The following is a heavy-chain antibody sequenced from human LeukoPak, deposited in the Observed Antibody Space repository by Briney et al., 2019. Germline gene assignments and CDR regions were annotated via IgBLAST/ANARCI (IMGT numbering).Heavy chain of an antibody. CDR1: GFTFSSYW. V-gene: IGHV3-74*01. J-gene: IGHJ6*02. CDR3: ARTIGQYSNSWLYFYHGLDV. Sequence: GGSLRLSCAASGFTFSSYWMHWVRQAPGKGLVWVSRINSDGGNTSYADSVKGRFTISRDNAKNTLYMQMNSLRAEDTAVYYCARTIGQYSNSWLYFYHGLDVWGQGTTVTVSS. CDR2: INSDGGNT. D-gene: IGHD6-13*01.